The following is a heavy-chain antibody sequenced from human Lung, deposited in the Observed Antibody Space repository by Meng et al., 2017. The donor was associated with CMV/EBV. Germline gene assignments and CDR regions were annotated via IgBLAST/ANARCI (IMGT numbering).Heavy chain of an antibody. CDR1: GFTFSSYA. Sequence: SCAASGFTFSSYAMHWVRQAPGKGLEWVAVISYDGSNKYYADSVKGRFTISRDNSKNTLYLQMNSLRAEDTAVYYCARDRGGIVGATKGYYGMEVWXQGNXVNGAS. J-gene: IGHJ6*01. V-gene: IGHV3-30*04. D-gene: IGHD1-26*01. CDR3: ARDRGGIVGATKGYYGMEV. CDR2: ISYDGSNK.